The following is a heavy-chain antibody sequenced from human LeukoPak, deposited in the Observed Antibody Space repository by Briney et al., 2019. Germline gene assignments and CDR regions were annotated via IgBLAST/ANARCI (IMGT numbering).Heavy chain of an antibody. V-gene: IGHV3-74*01. D-gene: IGHD3-10*01. CDR2: ISTDGSTT. J-gene: IGHJ4*02. CDR1: GFGFSSYW. Sequence: GGSLRLSCAASGFGFSSYWMHWVRQVPGRGPLWVPHISTDGSTTNYADSVKGRFTTSRDNANNTLYLQMNSLRAEDTAVYYCLFGSGSYYTAFEYWGQGALVTVSS. CDR3: LFGSGSYYTAFEY.